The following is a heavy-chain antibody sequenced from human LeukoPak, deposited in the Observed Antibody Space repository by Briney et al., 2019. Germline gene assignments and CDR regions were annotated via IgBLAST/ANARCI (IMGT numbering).Heavy chain of an antibody. V-gene: IGHV1-18*01. J-gene: IGHJ5*02. Sequence: ASVKVSCKASGYTFTSYGISWVRQAAGHGLEWMGWINTDNGNTNYAQKLQGRVTMTTHTSTSTAYMELRTLRSDDTAVYYCARDQGGATSDPWGQGTLVTVSS. CDR1: GYTFTSYG. D-gene: IGHD1-26*01. CDR3: ARDQGGATSDP. CDR2: INTDNGNT.